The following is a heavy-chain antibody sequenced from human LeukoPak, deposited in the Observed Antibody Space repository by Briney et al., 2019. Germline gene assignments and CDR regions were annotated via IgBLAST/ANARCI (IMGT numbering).Heavy chain of an antibody. J-gene: IGHJ6*04. V-gene: IGHV3-30*18. CDR2: ISYDGSNK. Sequence: GRSLRLSCAASGFTFSSYGMHWVRQAPGKGLEWVAVISYDGSNKYYADSVKGRFTISRDNSKNTLYLQMNSLRAEDTAVYYCAKDRGHYRYGLGLDVWGKGTTVTVSS. CDR1: GFTFSSYG. D-gene: IGHD3-16*01. CDR3: AKDRGHYRYGLGLDV.